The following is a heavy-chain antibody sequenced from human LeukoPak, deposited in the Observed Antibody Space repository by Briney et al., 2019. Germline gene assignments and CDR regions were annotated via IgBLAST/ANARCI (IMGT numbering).Heavy chain of an antibody. D-gene: IGHD3-10*01. Sequence: ASVKVSCKASGYTFTTYGISWVRQAPGQGLEWMGWISGYNGNTNYAQKLQGRVTMTTDTSTSTAYMELRTLRSDDTAVYYCTRDYGSGSYYHHNRFDPWGQGTLVTVSS. V-gene: IGHV1-18*01. CDR3: TRDYGSGSYYHHNRFDP. J-gene: IGHJ5*02. CDR2: ISGYNGNT. CDR1: GYTFTTYG.